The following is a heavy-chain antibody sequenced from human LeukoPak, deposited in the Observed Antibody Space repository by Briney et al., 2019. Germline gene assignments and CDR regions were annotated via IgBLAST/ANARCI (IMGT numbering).Heavy chain of an antibody. D-gene: IGHD1-14*01. Sequence: GSLRLSCAASGFTFSSYEMNWVRQPPGRGREWIGNTYYSGSTYYNPSLKSRVSISVDTSKNQFSLKLTSVTAADTAVYYCARAPEYGLYYFDYWGQGTLVTVSS. CDR1: GFTFSSYE. V-gene: IGHV4-59*12. J-gene: IGHJ4*02. CDR3: ARAPEYGLYYFDY. CDR2: TYYSGST.